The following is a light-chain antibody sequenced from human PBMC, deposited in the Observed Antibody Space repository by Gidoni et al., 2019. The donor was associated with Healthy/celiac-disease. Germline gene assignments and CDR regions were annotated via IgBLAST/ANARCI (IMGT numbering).Light chain of an antibody. V-gene: IGKV1-5*01. Sequence: DIQMTQSPSTLSASVGDRVTITCRASQSISSWLAWYQQKPGQDPKLLIYDASSFESGVPSRFSGSGSGTEFTLTISSLQPDDFATYYCQQYNRYSTFGQGTKVEIK. CDR2: DAS. CDR1: QSISSW. J-gene: IGKJ1*01. CDR3: QQYNRYST.